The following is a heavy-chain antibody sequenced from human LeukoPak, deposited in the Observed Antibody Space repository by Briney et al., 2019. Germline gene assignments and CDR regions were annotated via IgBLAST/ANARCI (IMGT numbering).Heavy chain of an antibody. V-gene: IGHV3-30*04. CDR2: ISYDGSNK. CDR3: ARLIIAAAGDY. Sequence: GGSLRLSCAASGFTFSSYAMHWVRQAPGKGLEWVAVISYDGSNKYYADSVKGRFTISRDNSENTLYLQMNSLRAEDTAVYYCARLIIAAAGDYWGQGTLVTVSS. J-gene: IGHJ4*02. D-gene: IGHD6-13*01. CDR1: GFTFSSYA.